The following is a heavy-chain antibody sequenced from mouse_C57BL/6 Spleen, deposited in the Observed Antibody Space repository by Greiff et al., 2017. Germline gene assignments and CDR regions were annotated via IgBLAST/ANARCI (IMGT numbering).Heavy chain of an antibody. CDR2: IYPGDGDT. Sequence: VKLMESGPELVKPGASVKISCKASGYAFSSSWMNWVKQRPGKGLEWIGRIYPGDGDTNYNGKFKGKATLTTDKSSSTAYMQLSSLTSEDSAVYFCARRKALTAQATFDYWGQGTTLTVSS. J-gene: IGHJ2*01. CDR1: GYAFSSSW. CDR3: ARRKALTAQATFDY. D-gene: IGHD3-2*02. V-gene: IGHV1-82*01.